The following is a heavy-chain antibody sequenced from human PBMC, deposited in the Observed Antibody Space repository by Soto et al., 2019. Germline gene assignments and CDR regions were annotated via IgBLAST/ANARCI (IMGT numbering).Heavy chain of an antibody. J-gene: IGHJ6*02. V-gene: IGHV1-69*12. Sequence: QVQLVQSGAEVKKPGSSVKVSCKASGGTFSSYAISWVRQAPGQGLEWMGGIIPIFGTANYAQKFQGRFTITAEESTRAAYMELSSLSTEEGAVYYCARGMYRSGWSQTQPSYYHGGMDVWGQEPTVTVSS. CDR1: GGTFSSYA. CDR3: ARGMYRSGWSQTQPSYYHGGMDV. CDR2: IIPIFGTA. D-gene: IGHD6-19*01.